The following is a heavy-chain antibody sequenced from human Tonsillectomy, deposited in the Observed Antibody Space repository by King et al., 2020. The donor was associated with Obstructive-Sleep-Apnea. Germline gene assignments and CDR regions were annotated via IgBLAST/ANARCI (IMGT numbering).Heavy chain of an antibody. J-gene: IGHJ6*02. Sequence: EVQLVESGGGLVVPGGSLRLSCAASGFTFSRNAMSWVRQAPGKGLEWVSAISGSGGSTYYADSVKGRFTISRDNSKNTLYLQMNSLRAEDTAVYYCAKALDCTGGSCYSLDYYGMDVWGQGTTVTVSS. V-gene: IGHV3-23*04. CDR2: ISGSGGST. CDR3: AKALDCTGGSCYSLDYYGMDV. CDR1: GFTFSRNA. D-gene: IGHD2-15*01.